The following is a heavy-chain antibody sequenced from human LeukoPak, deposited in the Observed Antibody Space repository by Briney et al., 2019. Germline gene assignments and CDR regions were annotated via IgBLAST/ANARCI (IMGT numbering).Heavy chain of an antibody. CDR3: ARLAAISGSDYPDD. D-gene: IGHD1-26*01. J-gene: IGHJ4*02. V-gene: IGHV4-59*08. Sequence: PSETLPLTCTVSGVSISSYYWSWIRQPPGKGLEWIGYIFYSGNTIYNPSLKSRVTISVDTSKNHFSLRLRSVTAADTAVYYCARLAAISGSDYPDDWGQGTLVTVSS. CDR2: IFYSGNT. CDR1: GVSISSYY.